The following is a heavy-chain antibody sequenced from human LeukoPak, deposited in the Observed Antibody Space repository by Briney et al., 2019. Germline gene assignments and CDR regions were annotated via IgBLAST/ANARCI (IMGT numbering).Heavy chain of an antibody. J-gene: IGHJ5*02. D-gene: IGHD6-19*01. Sequence: GGSLRLSCAASGFTFSSYSMNWVRQAPGKGLEWVSSITSSSSYIYYADSVKGRLTISRDNAKNSLYLPMNSVRAEATAVYYCAREMLAAVAAQSWGQGTLVTVSS. CDR1: GFTFSSYS. V-gene: IGHV3-21*01. CDR2: ITSSSSYI. CDR3: AREMLAAVAAQS.